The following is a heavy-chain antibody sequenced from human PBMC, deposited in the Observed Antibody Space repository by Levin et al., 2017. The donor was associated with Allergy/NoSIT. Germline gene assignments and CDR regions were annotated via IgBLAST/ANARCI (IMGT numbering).Heavy chain of an antibody. J-gene: IGHJ5*02. V-gene: IGHV4-59*08. D-gene: IGHD3-10*01. CDR2: VYYSGST. CDR1: GGSINGYY. CDR3: ARHPAGTPRFDP. Sequence: SETLSLTCTVSGGSINGYYWSWIRQPPGKGLEWIGYVYYSGSTNYKPSLKSRVTISVDTSKNQFSLKLSSVTAADTAVYYCARHPAGTPRFDPWGQGTLVTVSS.